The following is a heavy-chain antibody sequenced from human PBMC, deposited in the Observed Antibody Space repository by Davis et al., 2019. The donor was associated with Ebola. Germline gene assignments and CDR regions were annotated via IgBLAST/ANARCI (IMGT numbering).Heavy chain of an antibody. V-gene: IGHV4-59*01. J-gene: IGHJ5*02. CDR1: GGSISSYY. CDR3: ARINGHYDFWSGYYLYRRFDP. D-gene: IGHD3-3*01. Sequence: SETLSLTCTVSGGSISSYYWSWIRQPPGKGLAWIGYIYYSGSTNYNPSLKSRVTISVDTSKNQFSLKLSSVTAADTAVYYCARINGHYDFWSGYYLYRRFDPWGQGTLVTVSS. CDR2: IYYSGST.